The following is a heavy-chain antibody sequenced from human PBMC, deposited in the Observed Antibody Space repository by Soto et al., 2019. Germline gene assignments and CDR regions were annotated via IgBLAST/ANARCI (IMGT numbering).Heavy chain of an antibody. CDR1: GYTFTDYW. V-gene: IGHV5-51*01. Sequence: ESLKISCKGSGYTFTDYWIGWVRQLPGKGLEWMGIIYPGDSDTRYSPSFQGQVTISADKSISTAYLQWSSLRASDTAMYYCARIWEMATVAAFDSWGQGTLVTVSS. CDR2: IYPGDSDT. J-gene: IGHJ4*02. CDR3: ARIWEMATVAAFDS. D-gene: IGHD4-4*01.